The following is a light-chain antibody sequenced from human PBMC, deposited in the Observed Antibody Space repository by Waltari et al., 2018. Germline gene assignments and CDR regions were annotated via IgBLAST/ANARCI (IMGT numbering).Light chain of an antibody. CDR2: WAS. CDR3: QQYYSTPLT. Sequence: DIVMPQSPDSLALALGERATMHCRSSQSVVYSSNNKNYLAWYQQKPGQPPKLLIYWASTRESGVPDRFSGSGSGTDFTLTISSLQAEDVAVYYCQQYYSTPLTFGGGTKVEI. J-gene: IGKJ4*01. CDR1: QSVVYSSNNKNY. V-gene: IGKV4-1*01.